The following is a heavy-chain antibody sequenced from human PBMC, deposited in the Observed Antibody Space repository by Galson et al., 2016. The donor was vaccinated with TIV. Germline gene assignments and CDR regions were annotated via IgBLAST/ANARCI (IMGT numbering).Heavy chain of an antibody. V-gene: IGHV1-8*01. CDR3: ARKMGGGQALHA. CDR1: GYTFTSFD. J-gene: IGHJ3*01. Sequence: SVKVSCKASGYTFTSFDISWIRQAPGQGLEWMGWMSPSNGNTGYAQKFRGRITMTRHPSTTTVYMELSSLTSEDTAVYYCARKMGGGQALHAWGQGTMVTVS. CDR2: MSPSNGNT. D-gene: IGHD3-16*01.